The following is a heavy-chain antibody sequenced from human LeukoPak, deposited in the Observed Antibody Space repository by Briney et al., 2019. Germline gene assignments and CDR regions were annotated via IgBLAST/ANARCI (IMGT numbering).Heavy chain of an antibody. CDR3: AKDVSRTTGTTGDAFDI. Sequence: GGSLRLSCAASGFTFSSYGMHWIRQAPGKGLEWVAFIRCDGSNKYYADSVKGRFTISRDNSKNTLYLQMNSLRAEDTAVYYCAKDVSRTTGTTGDAFDIWGQGTMVTVSS. V-gene: IGHV3-30*02. CDR1: GFTFSSYG. D-gene: IGHD1-1*01. J-gene: IGHJ3*02. CDR2: IRCDGSNK.